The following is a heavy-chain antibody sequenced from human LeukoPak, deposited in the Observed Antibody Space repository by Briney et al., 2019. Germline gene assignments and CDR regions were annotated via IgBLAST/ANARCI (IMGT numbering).Heavy chain of an antibody. V-gene: IGHV3-23*01. J-gene: IGHJ4*02. D-gene: IGHD2-15*01. CDR2: ISGSGGST. Sequence: HPGGSLRLSCAASGFTFSSYAMSWVRQAPGKGLEWVSAISGSGGSTYYADSVKGRFTISRDNSKNTLYLQMNSLRAEDTAVYYCAKDSRRYCSGGSCYSGYYWGQGTLVTVSS. CDR1: GFTFSSYA. CDR3: AKDSRRYCSGGSCYSGYY.